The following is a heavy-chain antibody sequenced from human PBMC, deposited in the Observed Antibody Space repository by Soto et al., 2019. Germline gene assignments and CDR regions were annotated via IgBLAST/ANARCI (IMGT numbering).Heavy chain of an antibody. V-gene: IGHV3-74*01. CDR3: ARGGSYGDYRSDI. D-gene: IGHD4-17*01. J-gene: IGHJ4*02. CDR1: GFNFSIYW. Sequence: EVQLVESGGGLAQPGGSLRLSCAASGFNFSIYWMHWVRQAPGKGLVWVSRINSAGSHTDYADSVKGRFTISSDNANSTLYLQINSLGAEDTAVCYWARGGSYGDYRSDIWGEGTLVTVSS. CDR2: INSAGSHT.